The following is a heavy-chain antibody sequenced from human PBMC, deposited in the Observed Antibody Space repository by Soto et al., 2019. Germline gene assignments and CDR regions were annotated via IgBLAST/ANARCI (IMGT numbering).Heavy chain of an antibody. Sequence: QVQLVESGGGVVQPGRSLRLSCAASGFTFSTYGMHWVRQAPGKGLEWVAVIWYDGRNKYYADSVKGRFTISRDNSENTLYLLMNSLRGEDTAVYYCARMGPGGWYEDYWGQGTLVTVSS. V-gene: IGHV3-33*01. J-gene: IGHJ4*02. D-gene: IGHD6-19*01. CDR1: GFTFSTYG. CDR3: ARMGPGGWYEDY. CDR2: IWYDGRNK.